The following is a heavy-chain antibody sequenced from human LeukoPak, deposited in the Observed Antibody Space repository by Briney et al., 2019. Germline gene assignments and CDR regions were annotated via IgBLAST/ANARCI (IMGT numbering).Heavy chain of an antibody. CDR1: GFTFGDYA. D-gene: IGHD3-22*01. J-gene: IGHJ5*02. CDR2: IRSKAYGGTT. V-gene: IGHV3-49*03. Sequence: GGSLRLSCTASGFTFGDYAMSWFRQAPGKGLEWVGFIRSKAYGGTTEYAASVKGRFTISRDDSKSIAYLQMNSLKTEDTAVYYCTRDGDSSSYYIGNWFDPWGQGTLVTVPS. CDR3: TRDGDSSSYYIGNWFDP.